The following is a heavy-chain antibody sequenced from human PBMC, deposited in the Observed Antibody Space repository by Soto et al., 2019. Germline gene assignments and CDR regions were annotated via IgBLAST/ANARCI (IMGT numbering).Heavy chain of an antibody. CDR1: GFTFSSYA. CDR2: ISGSGGST. J-gene: IGHJ5*02. D-gene: IGHD6-6*01. Sequence: GGSLRLSCAASGFTFSSYAMSWVCQAPWKGLEWVSAISGSGGSTYYADSVKGRFTISRDNSKNTLYLQMNSLRADETAVYYCARKSGSSSWFDPWGQGTLVTVSS. CDR3: ARKSGSSSWFDP. V-gene: IGHV3-23*01.